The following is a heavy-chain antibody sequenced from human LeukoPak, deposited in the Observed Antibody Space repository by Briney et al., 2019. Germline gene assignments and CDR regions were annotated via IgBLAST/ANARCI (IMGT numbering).Heavy chain of an antibody. CDR1: GVSISSYY. V-gene: IGHV4-59*08. CDR2: IYYSGST. CDR3: ARHGNYYDSSGYNYYFDY. D-gene: IGHD3-22*01. Sequence: KPSETLSLTCTVSGVSISSYYWSWIRQPPGKRLEWIGYIYYSGSTKYNPSLKSRVTISVDTSKNHFSLKLSSVTAADTAVYYCARHGNYYDSSGYNYYFDYWGQGTLGTVSS. J-gene: IGHJ4*02.